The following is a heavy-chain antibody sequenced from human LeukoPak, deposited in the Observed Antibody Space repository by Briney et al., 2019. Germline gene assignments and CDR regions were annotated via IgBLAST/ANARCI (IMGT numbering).Heavy chain of an antibody. CDR2: IRYDGNNN. CDR3: APVRGVF. V-gene: IGHV3-30*02. CDR1: GFTFSSYG. D-gene: IGHD3-10*01. Sequence: GGSLRLSCAASGFTFSSYGMHWVRQAPGKGLDWVAFIRYDGNNNYYADSVKGRFTISRDNSKNTLYLQMNSLRAEDTAVYYCAPVRGVFWGQGTLVTVSS. J-gene: IGHJ4*02.